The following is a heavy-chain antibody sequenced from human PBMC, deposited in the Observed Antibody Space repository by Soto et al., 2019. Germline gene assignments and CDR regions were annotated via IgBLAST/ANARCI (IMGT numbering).Heavy chain of an antibody. CDR3: ARGERGYFDWLFPWGEDLYYYYGMDV. J-gene: IGHJ6*02. CDR1: RFTFSDYG. D-gene: IGHD3-9*01. CDR2: ISHHGIRT. Sequence: PGGSLRLSCAAARFTFSDYGMHWVRQAPGKGLQWLATISHHGIRTHYADSVMGRFTISRDNFKKVVYLHLSGLRVEDTAVYYCARGERGYFDWLFPWGEDLYYYYGMDVWGQGTTVTVSS. V-gene: IGHV3-30*03.